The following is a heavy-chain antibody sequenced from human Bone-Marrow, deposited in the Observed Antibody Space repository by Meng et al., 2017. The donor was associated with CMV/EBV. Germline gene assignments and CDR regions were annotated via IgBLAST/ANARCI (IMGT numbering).Heavy chain of an antibody. J-gene: IGHJ5*02. Sequence: FIFSDYYMSWIRQAPGKGLEWVSYISTSGSTISHADSVKGRFTISRDDAKNSLFLQMNSLRAEDTAVYYCARDSGVYSSSYNWLDLWGQGTLVTVSS. D-gene: IGHD6-6*01. CDR2: ISTSGSTI. V-gene: IGHV3-11*04. CDR3: ARDSGVYSSSYNWLDL. CDR1: FIFSDYY.